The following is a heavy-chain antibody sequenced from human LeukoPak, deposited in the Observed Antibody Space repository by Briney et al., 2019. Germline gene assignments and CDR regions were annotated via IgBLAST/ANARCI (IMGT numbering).Heavy chain of an antibody. CDR1: GYTFTSYG. CDR2: ISAYNGNT. CDR3: ARDGVAADPYYYYGMDV. J-gene: IGHJ6*02. Sequence: ASVKVSCKASGYTFTSYGISWVRQAPGQGLEWMGWISAYNGNTNYAQKLQGRVTMTTDTSTSTAYMELRSLRSDDTAVYYCARDGVAADPYYYYGMDVWGQGTTVTVSS. V-gene: IGHV1-18*01. D-gene: IGHD2-2*01.